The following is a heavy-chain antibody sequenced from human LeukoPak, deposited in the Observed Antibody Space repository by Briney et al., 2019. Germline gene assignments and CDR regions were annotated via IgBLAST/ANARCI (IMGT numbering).Heavy chain of an antibody. CDR2: ISSSSSTI. J-gene: IGHJ3*02. CDR1: GFTFSSYS. D-gene: IGHD5-12*01. Sequence: GGSLRLSCAASGFTFSSYSMNWVRQAPGKGLEWVSYISSSSSTIYYADSVKGRFTISRDNAKNSLYLQMNSLRAEDTAVYYCARGGPTGAFDIWGQGTMVTVSS. V-gene: IGHV3-48*04. CDR3: ARGGPTGAFDI.